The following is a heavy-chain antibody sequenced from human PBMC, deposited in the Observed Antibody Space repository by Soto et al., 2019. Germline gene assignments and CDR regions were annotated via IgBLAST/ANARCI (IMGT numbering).Heavy chain of an antibody. CDR3: ARPRYSSGWYGATDAFDI. J-gene: IGHJ3*02. CDR1: GYSFTSYW. V-gene: IGHV5-51*01. D-gene: IGHD6-19*01. Sequence: GESLKISCKGSGYSFTSYWIGWVRQMPGKGLEWMGIIYPGDSDTRYSPSFQGQVTISADKSISTAYLQWSSLKASDTAMYYCARPRYSSGWYGATDAFDICGQGTMVTVSS. CDR2: IYPGDSDT.